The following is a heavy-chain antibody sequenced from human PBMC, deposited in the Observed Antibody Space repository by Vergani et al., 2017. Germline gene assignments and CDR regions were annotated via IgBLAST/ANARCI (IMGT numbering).Heavy chain of an antibody. J-gene: IGHJ3*02. D-gene: IGHD1-26*01. CDR1: GDSISSGNYY. V-gene: IGHV4-61*02. CDR2: IYSSGST. CDR3: ARGTFLHAFDN. Sequence: QVQLQESGPGLLKPSRTLSPTCSVAGDSISSGNYYWNWIRQPAGKGLEWMGRIYSSGSTSYNPSIKSRITMSLDTSKNQFSLSLSSVTAADTAVYYCARGTFLHAFDNWGQGTVVTVSS.